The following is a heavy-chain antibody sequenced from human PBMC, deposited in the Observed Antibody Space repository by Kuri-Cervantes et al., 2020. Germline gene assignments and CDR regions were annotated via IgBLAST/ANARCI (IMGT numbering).Heavy chain of an antibody. CDR2: ISWNSGSI. V-gene: IGHV3-9*01. D-gene: IGHD6-13*01. Sequence: GGSLRLSCAASGFTFGDYAMHWVRQAPGKGLEWVSGISWNSGSIGYADSVKGRFTISRDNAKNSLYLQMNSLRAEDTAVYYCARARRIAAAVHYYYYGMDVWGQGTTVTVSS. CDR3: ARARRIAAAVHYYYYGMDV. CDR1: GFTFGDYA. J-gene: IGHJ6*02.